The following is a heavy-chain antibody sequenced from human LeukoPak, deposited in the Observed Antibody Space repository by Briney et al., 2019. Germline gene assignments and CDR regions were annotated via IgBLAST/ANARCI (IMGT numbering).Heavy chain of an antibody. CDR2: IKEDGSEK. V-gene: IGHV3-7*01. CDR3: GRGFSIVPAGIPDY. J-gene: IGHJ4*02. D-gene: IGHD2-2*02. CDR1: GFIFTDYW. Sequence: PGGSLRLSCAASGFIFTDYWMYWVRQAPGRGLAWVANIKEDGSEKNYVDSVKGRFTISRDNAKNSLYLQMNSLRAEDTAVYYCGRGFSIVPAGIPDYWGLGTLVTVSS.